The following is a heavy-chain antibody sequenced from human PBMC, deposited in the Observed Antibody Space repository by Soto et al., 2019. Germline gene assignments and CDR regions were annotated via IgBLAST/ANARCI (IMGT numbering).Heavy chain of an antibody. CDR2: INAGNGNT. J-gene: IGHJ4*02. CDR3: ARVVSIAVAGTLGY. Sequence: ASVKVSCKASGYTFTSYAMHWVRQAPGQRLEWMGWINAGNGNTKYSQKFQGRVTITRDTSASTAYMELSSLRSEDTAVYYCARVVSIAVAGTLGYWGQGTLVTVSS. D-gene: IGHD6-19*01. CDR1: GYTFTSYA. V-gene: IGHV1-3*01.